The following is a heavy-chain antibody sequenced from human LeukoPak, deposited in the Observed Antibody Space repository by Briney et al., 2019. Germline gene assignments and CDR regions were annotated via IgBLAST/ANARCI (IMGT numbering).Heavy chain of an antibody. CDR2: ISYVGSNK. CDR3: ARGSRHYYYDSSGYYYSGSGRTLDY. D-gene: IGHD3-22*01. CDR1: GFTFSSYA. V-gene: IGHV3-30-3*01. J-gene: IGHJ4*02. Sequence: GGSLRLSCAASGFTFSSYAMHWVRQAPGKGLEWVAVISYVGSNKYYADSVKGRFTISRDNSKNTLYLQMNSLRAEDTAVYYCARGSRHYYYDSSGYYYSGSGRTLDYWGQGTLVTVSS.